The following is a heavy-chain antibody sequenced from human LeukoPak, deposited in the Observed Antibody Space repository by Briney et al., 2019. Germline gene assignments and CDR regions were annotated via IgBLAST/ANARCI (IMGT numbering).Heavy chain of an antibody. CDR2: IIPIFGTA. Sequence: SVKVSCKASGGTFSSYAISWVRQAPGQGLEWMGGIIPIFGTANYAQKFQGRVTITADESTSTAYMELSSLRSEDTAVYYCARDSVVVVAASDWFDPWGQGTLVTVSS. V-gene: IGHV1-69*13. CDR1: GGTFSSYA. CDR3: ARDSVVVVAASDWFDP. J-gene: IGHJ5*02. D-gene: IGHD2-15*01.